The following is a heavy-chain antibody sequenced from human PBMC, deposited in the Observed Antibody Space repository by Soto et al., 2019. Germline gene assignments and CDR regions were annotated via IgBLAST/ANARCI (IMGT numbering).Heavy chain of an antibody. CDR3: AREVVEVTSIWLDP. J-gene: IGHJ5*02. CDR1: GFTFTTND. D-gene: IGHD1-26*01. V-gene: IGHV1-8*02. CDR2: MNVNNDST. Sequence: QVQLVQSGAEMNTPGASVKVSCKARGFTFTTNDIHWARQAPGQRLEWMGWMNVNNDSTDSAEDFEGRLTMTWNSSISTAYMELSDLTSEDTAVYDCAREVVEVTSIWLDPWGEGTHITVSS.